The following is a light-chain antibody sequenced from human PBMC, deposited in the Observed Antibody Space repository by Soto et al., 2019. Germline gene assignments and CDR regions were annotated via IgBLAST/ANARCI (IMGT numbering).Light chain of an antibody. CDR1: QSVGSNY. CDR2: GAS. V-gene: IGKV3-20*01. CDR3: QQYAYSPLT. J-gene: IGKJ4*01. Sequence: ENLLTQSPGTLSLSPGEGATLSCRASQSVGSNYLAWYQQKPGQAPRLLIYGASSRATGIPDRFSGSGSGTDFTLTISRLEPEDFAMYYCQQYAYSPLTFVGGTKVEIK.